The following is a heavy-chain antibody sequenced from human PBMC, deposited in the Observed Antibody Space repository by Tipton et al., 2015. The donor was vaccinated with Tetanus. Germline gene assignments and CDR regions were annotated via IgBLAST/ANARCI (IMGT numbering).Heavy chain of an antibody. CDR1: GGSISSGGYS. CDR2: IYHSGST. D-gene: IGHD4-23*01. Sequence: TLSLTCAVSGGSISSGGYSWSWIRQPLGKGLEWIGYIYHSGSTYYNPSLKSRVTISVDISKNQFSLKLSSVTAADTAVYYCARDGVGNSLPFDIWGQGTMVTVSS. J-gene: IGHJ3*02. CDR3: ARDGVGNSLPFDI. V-gene: IGHV4-30-2*01.